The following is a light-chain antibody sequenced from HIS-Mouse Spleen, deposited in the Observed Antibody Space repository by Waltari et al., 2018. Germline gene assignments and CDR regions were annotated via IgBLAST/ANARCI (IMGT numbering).Light chain of an antibody. CDR3: QQLNSYPPT. V-gene: IGKV1-9*01. J-gene: IGKJ1*01. CDR2: AAS. Sequence: DIQLTQSPSFLSASVGDRVTITCRASQGISSYLAWYQQKPGKAPKLLIYAASTLQSGVPSRFSGSGSGTEFPLKISSLQPEDFATYYCQQLNSYPPTFGQGTKVEIK. CDR1: QGISSY.